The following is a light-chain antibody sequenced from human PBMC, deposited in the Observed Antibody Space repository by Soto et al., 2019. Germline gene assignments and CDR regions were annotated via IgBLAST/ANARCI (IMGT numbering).Light chain of an antibody. V-gene: IGKV3-15*01. J-gene: IGKJ1*01. CDR3: QQFHNWPWT. Sequence: EIVMTQSPATLSVSPGERATLSCRASQSVSSNLAWYQQKPGQAPRLLIYGASTRATGIPARFSGSGSGTEFTLTSNSLQSEDFALYYCQQFHNWPWTFGQGTKVDIK. CDR2: GAS. CDR1: QSVSSN.